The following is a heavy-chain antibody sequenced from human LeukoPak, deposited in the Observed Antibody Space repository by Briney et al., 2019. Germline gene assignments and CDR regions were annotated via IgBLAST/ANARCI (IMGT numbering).Heavy chain of an antibody. CDR2: ISYDGSNK. CDR3: ARGVPGGFDY. Sequence: GRSLRLSCAASGFTFSSYGMHWVRQAPGKGLEWVAVISYDGSNKYYADSVKGRFTISRDNFKNTLYLQMNSLRAEDTAVYYCARGVPGGFDYWGQGTLVTVSS. CDR1: GFTFSSYG. J-gene: IGHJ4*02. V-gene: IGHV3-30*03. D-gene: IGHD3-10*01.